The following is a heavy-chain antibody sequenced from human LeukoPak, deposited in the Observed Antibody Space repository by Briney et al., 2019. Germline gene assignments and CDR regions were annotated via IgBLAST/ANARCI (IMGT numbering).Heavy chain of an antibody. CDR3: AKDPDYGGNSRLGLLY. CDR1: GFTFSTSA. J-gene: IGHJ4*02. CDR2: MSYAGSKK. D-gene: IGHD4-23*01. V-gene: IGHV3-30*18. Sequence: GGSLRLSCTTSGFTFSTSALHWVRQAPGKGLEWVALMSYAGSKKFYADSVKGRFTVSRDISKNTLSLQMNSLRAEDTAVYFCAKDPDYGGNSRLGLLYWGQGTLVTVSS.